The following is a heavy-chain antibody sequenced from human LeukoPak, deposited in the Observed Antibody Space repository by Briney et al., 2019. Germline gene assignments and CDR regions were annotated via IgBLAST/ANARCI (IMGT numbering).Heavy chain of an antibody. Sequence: GGSLRLSCAASGFTFSTYWMSWVRQAPGKGLEWVANIKQDGSEKYYVDSVKGRFTISRDNAKNTLYLQMNSLRAEDTAVYYCARWDYYDSSGYSRWGQGTLVTVSS. CDR1: GFTFSTYW. CDR2: IKQDGSEK. CDR3: ARWDYYDSSGYSR. D-gene: IGHD3-22*01. J-gene: IGHJ4*02. V-gene: IGHV3-7*02.